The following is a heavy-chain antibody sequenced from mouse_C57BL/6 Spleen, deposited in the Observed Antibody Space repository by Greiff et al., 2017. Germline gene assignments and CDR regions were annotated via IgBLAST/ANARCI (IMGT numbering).Heavy chain of an antibody. D-gene: IGHD1-1*01. Sequence: QVQLQQPGAELVRPGTSVKLSCKASGYTFTSYWMHWVKQRPGQGLEWIGVIDPSGSYTNYNQKFKGKATLTVDKSSSTAYMQLSSLTSEDSAVYYCDRGGYYSRNYYAMDYWGQGTSVTVSS. CDR2: IDPSGSYT. CDR3: DRGGYYSRNYYAMDY. V-gene: IGHV1-59*01. J-gene: IGHJ4*01. CDR1: GYTFTSYW.